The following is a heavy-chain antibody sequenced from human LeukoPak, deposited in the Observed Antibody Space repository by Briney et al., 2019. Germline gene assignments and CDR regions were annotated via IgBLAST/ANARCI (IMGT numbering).Heavy chain of an antibody. CDR2: INHSGST. J-gene: IGHJ4*02. V-gene: IGHV4-34*01. Sequence: SETLSLTCAVYGGSFSGYYWSWIRQPPGKGLEWIGEINHSGSTNYNPSLKSRATISVDTSKNQFSLKLSSVTAADTAVYYCARGLHTRYGSGSYYRPTRYYFDYWGQGTLVTVSS. CDR3: ARGLHTRYGSGSYYRPTRYYFDY. D-gene: IGHD3-10*01. CDR1: GGSFSGYY.